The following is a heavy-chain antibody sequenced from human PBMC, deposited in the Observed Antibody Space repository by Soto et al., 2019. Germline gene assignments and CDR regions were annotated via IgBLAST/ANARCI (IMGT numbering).Heavy chain of an antibody. J-gene: IGHJ5*02. CDR3: AKYGYSGYDSGFNWFDP. V-gene: IGHV3-23*01. D-gene: IGHD5-12*01. Sequence: GGFLRLSCAASGVTFSSYAMSWVRQAPGKGLEWVSAISGNGGSTYYADSVKGRFTISRDNSKNTLYLQMNSLRAEDTAVYYCAKYGYSGYDSGFNWFDPWGQGTLVTVSS. CDR2: ISGNGGST. CDR1: GVTFSSYA.